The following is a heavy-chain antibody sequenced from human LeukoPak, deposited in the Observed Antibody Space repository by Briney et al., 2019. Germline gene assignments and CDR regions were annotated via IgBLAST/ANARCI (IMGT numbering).Heavy chain of an antibody. CDR2: IYYSGST. J-gene: IGHJ5*02. CDR1: GGSISSYY. D-gene: IGHD3-22*01. CDR3: ARDRGSSGPGGWFDP. V-gene: IGHV4-59*01. Sequence: PSETLSLTCTVSGGSISSYYWSWIRQPPGKGLEWIGYIYYSGSTNYNPSLKSRVTISVDTSKNQFSLKLSSVTAADTAVYYCARDRGSSGPGGWFDPWGRGTLATVSS.